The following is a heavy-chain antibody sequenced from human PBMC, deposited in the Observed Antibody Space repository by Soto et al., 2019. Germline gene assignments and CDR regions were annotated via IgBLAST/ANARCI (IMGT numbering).Heavy chain of an antibody. J-gene: IGHJ6*02. V-gene: IGHV1-69*13. CDR2: IIHIFGTA. CDR3: AKDRKGQSMSSWNEGVSSYYGMDV. D-gene: IGHD1-1*01. CDR1: GGTFSSYA. Sequence: RASVKVSCKASGGTFSSYAISWVRQAPGQGLEWMGGIIHIFGTANYAQKFQGRVTITADESTSTAYMELSSLRSEDTAVYYCAKDRKGQSMSSWNEGVSSYYGMDVWSQATTVTVSS.